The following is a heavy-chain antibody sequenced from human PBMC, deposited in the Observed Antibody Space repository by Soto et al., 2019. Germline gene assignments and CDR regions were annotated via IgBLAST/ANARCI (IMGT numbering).Heavy chain of an antibody. CDR2: IIPICGTA. J-gene: IGHJ5*02. CDR3: ERDGGRHSGGMAS. D-gene: IGHD1-26*01. CDR1: GGTFSSYS. V-gene: IGHV1-69*01. Sequence: QVQLVQSGAEVKKPGSSVKVSCKASGGTFSSYSINWVRQAPGQGLEWMGEIIPICGTANYAQKFQGRVTITADESTSTAYMELSSLRSEDTAVYYCERDGGRHSGGMASWGQGTPVTVSS.